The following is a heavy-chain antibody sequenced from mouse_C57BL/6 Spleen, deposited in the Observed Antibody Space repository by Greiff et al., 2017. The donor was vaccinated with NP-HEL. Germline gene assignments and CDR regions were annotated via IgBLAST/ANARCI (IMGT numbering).Heavy chain of an antibody. J-gene: IGHJ2*01. CDR3: ARQPNWYYFGY. D-gene: IGHD4-1*01. CDR2: ISGGGGNT. CDR1: GFTFSSYT. Sequence: EVQGVESGGGLVKPGGSLKLSCAASGFTFSSYTMSWVRQTPEKRLEWVATISGGGGNTYYPDSVKGRFTISRDNAKNTLYLQMSSLRSEDTALYYCARQPNWYYFGYWGQGTTLTVSS. V-gene: IGHV5-9*01.